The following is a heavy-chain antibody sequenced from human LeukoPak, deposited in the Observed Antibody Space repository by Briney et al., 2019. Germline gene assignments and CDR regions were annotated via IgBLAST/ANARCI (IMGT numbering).Heavy chain of an antibody. D-gene: IGHD6-6*01. CDR2: IYSGGST. J-gene: IGHJ6*03. V-gene: IGHV3-53*01. CDR1: GFTVSSNY. Sequence: PGGSQRLSCAASGFTVSSNYMSWVRQAPGKGLEWVSVIYSGGSTYYADSVKGRFTISRDNSKNTLYLQMNSLRAEDTAVYYCAKSIAAVYYYYMDVWGKGTTVTVSS. CDR3: AKSIAAVYYYYMDV.